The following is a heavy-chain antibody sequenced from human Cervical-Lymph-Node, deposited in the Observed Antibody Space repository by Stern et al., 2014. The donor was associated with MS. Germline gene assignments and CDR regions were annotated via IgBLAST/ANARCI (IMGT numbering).Heavy chain of an antibody. D-gene: IGHD4-17*01. V-gene: IGHV1-69*01. Sequence: QVPLMQSGAEVKKPGSWVKASCPASGGTLSTYASNWVRQAPGHGHEWVGVIIPSCGTPNYAQKFQGRVTITADDSTSTVYMELSSLRSEDTAVFYCARPTTVTVGTMDVWGQGTTVTVSS. CDR1: GGTLSTYA. CDR2: IIPSCGTP. J-gene: IGHJ6*02. CDR3: ARPTTVTVGTMDV.